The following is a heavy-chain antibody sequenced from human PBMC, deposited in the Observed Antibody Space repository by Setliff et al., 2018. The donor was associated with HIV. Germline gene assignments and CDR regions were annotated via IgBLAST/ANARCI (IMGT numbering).Heavy chain of an antibody. CDR2: MNPNSGNT. CDR1: GYSFS. V-gene: IGHV1-8*01. Sequence: PGESLKISCQGSGYSFSINWVRQATGQGLEWVGWMNPNSGNTGYAQKFQGRVTLTRNTSISTAYMELSSLRSEDTAVYSCARVATVSHPGDYFDYWGQGTLVTVSS. CDR3: ARVATVSHPGDYFDY. D-gene: IGHD4-4*01. J-gene: IGHJ4*02.